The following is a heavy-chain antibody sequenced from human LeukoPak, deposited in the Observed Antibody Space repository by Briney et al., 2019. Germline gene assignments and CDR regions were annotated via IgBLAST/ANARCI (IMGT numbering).Heavy chain of an antibody. D-gene: IGHD4-23*01. CDR3: ARTDYGGYWFDP. CDR1: GGTFSSYT. V-gene: IGHV1-69*02. J-gene: IGHJ5*02. CDR2: IIPILGIA. Sequence: SSVKVSCKASGGTFSSYTISWVRQAPGQGLEWMGRIIPILGIANYAQKFQGRVTITADKSTSTAYMELSSPRSEDTAVYYCARTDYGGYWFDPWGQGTLVTVSS.